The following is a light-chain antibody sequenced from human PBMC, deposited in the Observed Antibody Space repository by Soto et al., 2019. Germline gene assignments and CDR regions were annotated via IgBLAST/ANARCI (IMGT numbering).Light chain of an antibody. J-gene: IGKJ1*01. CDR1: ETISSW. Sequence: DIQMTQSPSTLSGSVGDRVTVTCRASETISSWFALYQQKPGKDHTLLVYKASNKKSGVPSRFSGSGSGTEFPLTISSLQPDDFETYSCQQYNSYSEAFGQGNMVDIK. CDR3: QQYNSYSEA. V-gene: IGKV1-5*03. CDR2: KAS.